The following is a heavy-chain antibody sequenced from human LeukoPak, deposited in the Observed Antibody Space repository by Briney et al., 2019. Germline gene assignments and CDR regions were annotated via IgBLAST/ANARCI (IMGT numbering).Heavy chain of an antibody. J-gene: IGHJ6*03. Sequence: KPGGSLRLSCVASGFTFSDYYMTWIRQAPGKGLEWVSFISSTSSNIYYADSVKGRFAISRDNARTSLYLQMNSLRAEDTAVYYCARALRGEQQLARQSHYYFYYMDVWGKGTTVTVSS. CDR2: ISSTSSNI. V-gene: IGHV3-11*01. CDR3: ARALRGEQQLARQSHYYFYYMDV. D-gene: IGHD6-13*01. CDR1: GFTFSDYY.